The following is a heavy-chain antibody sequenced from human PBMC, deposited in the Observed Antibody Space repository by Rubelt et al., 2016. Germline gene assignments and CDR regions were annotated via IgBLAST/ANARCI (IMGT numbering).Heavy chain of an antibody. D-gene: IGHD4-23*01. Sequence: QVQMVQSGAEVKKPGASVKVSCKASGYTFTTYGISWVRQAPGQGLEWMGWISAYNGNTDYAQKIQGRVTVTRETSISTAYMELNRLRSDDTAVYYCARDYGGNKYYFDLWGQGTLVTVSS. CDR2: ISAYNGNT. CDR1: GYTFTTYG. J-gene: IGHJ4*02. V-gene: IGHV1-18*01. CDR3: ARDYGGNKYYFDL.